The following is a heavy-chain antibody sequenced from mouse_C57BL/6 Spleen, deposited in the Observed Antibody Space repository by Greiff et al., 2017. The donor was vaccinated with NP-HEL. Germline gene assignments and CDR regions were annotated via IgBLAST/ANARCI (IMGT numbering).Heavy chain of an antibody. V-gene: IGHV1-61*01. J-gene: IGHJ1*03. CDR1: GYTFTSYW. CDR3: ARKGNWYFDV. CDR2: IYPSDSET. Sequence: QVQLQQPGAELVRPGSSVKLSCKASGYTFTSYWMDWVKQRPGQGLEWIGNIYPSDSETHYNQKFEDKATLTVDKSSSTAYMQLSSLTSEDSAVYYCARKGNWYFDVWGTGTTVTVSS.